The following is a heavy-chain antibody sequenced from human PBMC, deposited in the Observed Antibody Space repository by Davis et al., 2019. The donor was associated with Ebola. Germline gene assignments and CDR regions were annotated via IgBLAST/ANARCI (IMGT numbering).Heavy chain of an antibody. V-gene: IGHV5-51*01. CDR2: IHTGDSDT. CDR3: ASLRRTITGMDDAFDI. D-gene: IGHD2-8*02. J-gene: IGHJ3*02. Sequence: GESLKTSCKHSGNSFTSHWIGWVRHLPGKGLEWMGIIHTGDSDTRYSPSFRGQVTISADKSTKTAFLVWTGLKASDTAMYYCASLRRTITGMDDAFDIWGQGTMVTVSS. CDR1: GNSFTSHW.